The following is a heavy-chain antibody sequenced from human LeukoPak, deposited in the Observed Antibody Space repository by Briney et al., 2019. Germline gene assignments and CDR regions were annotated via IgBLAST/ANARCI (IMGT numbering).Heavy chain of an antibody. CDR3: ARDPLGSGGYYGY. Sequence: GGSPRLSCGASGFTFSGYWMSWVRQAPGKGLEWVANINQGGSEKNYVASVKGRLTISRDNAKNSLYLQMNSLRAEDTAVYFCARDPLGSGGYYGYWGQGTLVTVSS. CDR2: INQGGSEK. V-gene: IGHV3-7*01. D-gene: IGHD3-10*01. CDR1: GFTFSGYW. J-gene: IGHJ4*02.